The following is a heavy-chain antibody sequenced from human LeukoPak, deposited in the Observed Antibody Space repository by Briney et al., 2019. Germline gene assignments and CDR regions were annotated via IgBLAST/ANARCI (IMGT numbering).Heavy chain of an antibody. D-gene: IGHD3-3*01. CDR1: GFTFRSYS. J-gene: IGHJ6*03. CDR2: ISSSSSYI. CDR3: ARAIYDFWSGYTGNNYYYYYMDV. Sequence: GGSLRLSCAASGFTFRSYSMNWVRQAPGKGLEWVSSISSSSSYIYYADSVKGRFTISRDNAKNSLYLQMNSLRAEDTAVYYCARAIYDFWSGYTGNNYYYYYMDVWGKGTTVTVSS. V-gene: IGHV3-21*01.